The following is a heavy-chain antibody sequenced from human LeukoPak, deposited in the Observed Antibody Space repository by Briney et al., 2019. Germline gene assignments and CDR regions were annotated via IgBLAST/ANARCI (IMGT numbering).Heavy chain of an antibody. Sequence: SQTLSLTCAISGDSVSTNSATWTGFRQSPSRGLEWLGRTYYRSKWYNDYAVSMKSRITINPDTSKNQFSLQLNSVTPEDTAVYYCARLVGASWFDSWGQGTLVTVSS. D-gene: IGHD1-26*01. V-gene: IGHV6-1*01. CDR1: GDSVSTNSAT. J-gene: IGHJ5*01. CDR2: TYYRSKWYN. CDR3: ARLVGASWFDS.